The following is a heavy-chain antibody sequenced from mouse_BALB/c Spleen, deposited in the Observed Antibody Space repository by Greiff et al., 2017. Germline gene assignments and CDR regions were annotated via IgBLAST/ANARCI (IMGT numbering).Heavy chain of an antibody. CDR1: GFSLTSYG. CDR3: ARKGLRGAMDD. CDR2: IWSGGST. J-gene: IGHJ4*01. Sequence: VQLQQSGPGLVQPSQSLSITCTASGFSLTSYGVHWVRQSPGKGLEWLGVIWSGGSTDYNAALISRLSISKDNSKSQVFFKMNSLQANDTAIYYFARKGLRGAMDDWGQGTSVTVSS. V-gene: IGHV2-2*02.